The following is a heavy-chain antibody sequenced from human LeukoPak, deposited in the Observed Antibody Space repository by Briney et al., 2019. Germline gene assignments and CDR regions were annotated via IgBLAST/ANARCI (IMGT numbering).Heavy chain of an antibody. CDR1: GDSINNYY. J-gene: IGHJ3*02. Sequence: SETLSLTCTVSGDSINNYYWNWIRQSPGKGLEWIGYIFHFGSPHYSPSLRSRVTISIDTSKNQFSLKLSSVTAADTAVYYCARRRRIVETSKGDGFDIWGQGTMVTVSS. V-gene: IGHV4-59*08. D-gene: IGHD1-26*01. CDR3: ARRRRIVETSKGDGFDI. CDR2: IFHFGSP.